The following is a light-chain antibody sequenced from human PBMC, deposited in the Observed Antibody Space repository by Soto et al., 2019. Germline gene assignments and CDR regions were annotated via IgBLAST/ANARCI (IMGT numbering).Light chain of an antibody. CDR1: SSDVGSYNL. Sequence: QSVLTQPASVSGSPGQSITISCTGTSSDVGSYNLISWYQQHPGKAPKLMIYEVSKRPSGVSNRFSGSKSGNTASLTIFGLQAEDEADYYCCSYAGSSTFVVFGGGTKGTVL. J-gene: IGLJ2*01. CDR2: EVS. V-gene: IGLV2-23*02. CDR3: CSYAGSSTFVV.